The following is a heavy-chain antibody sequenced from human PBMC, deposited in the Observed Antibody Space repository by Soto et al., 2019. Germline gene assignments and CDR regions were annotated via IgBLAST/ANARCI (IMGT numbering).Heavy chain of an antibody. CDR3: ARVVPCGGDCFRFDP. J-gene: IGHJ5*02. Sequence: QVQLVQSGAEVKKPGSSVKVSCKASGGTFSSYTISWVRQAPGQGLEWMGRIIPILGIANYAQKFQDRVTITADKSTSTAYMELSSLRSEDTAVYYCARVVPCGGDCFRFDPWGQGTLVTVSS. V-gene: IGHV1-69*02. CDR2: IIPILGIA. D-gene: IGHD2-21*02. CDR1: GGTFSSYT.